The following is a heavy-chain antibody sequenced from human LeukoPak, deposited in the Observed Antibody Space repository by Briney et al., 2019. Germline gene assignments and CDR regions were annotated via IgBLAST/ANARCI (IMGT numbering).Heavy chain of an antibody. CDR1: GFTFSSYS. Sequence: GGSLRLSCAASGFTFSSYSMNWVRQAPGKGLEWVSVIYSCGSTYYADSVKGRFTISRHNSKNTLYLQMNSLRAEDTAVYYCARGQYSSGWSNFDYWGQGTLVTVSS. V-gene: IGHV3-53*04. CDR2: IYSCGST. J-gene: IGHJ4*02. CDR3: ARGQYSSGWSNFDY. D-gene: IGHD6-19*01.